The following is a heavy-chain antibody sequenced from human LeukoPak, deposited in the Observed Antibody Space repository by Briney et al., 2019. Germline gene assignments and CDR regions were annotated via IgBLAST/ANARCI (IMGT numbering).Heavy chain of an antibody. V-gene: IGHV3-11*06. D-gene: IGHD1-26*01. J-gene: IGHJ3*02. CDR1: GFTFSDYY. CDR2: ISSSSSYT. Sequence: GGSLRLSCAASGFTFSDYYMSWIRQAPGKGLEWVSYISSSSSYTNYADSVKGRFIISRDNAKNSLYLQMNSLRAEDTAVYYCASTVVWEAFDIWGQGTMVTVSS. CDR3: ASTVVWEAFDI.